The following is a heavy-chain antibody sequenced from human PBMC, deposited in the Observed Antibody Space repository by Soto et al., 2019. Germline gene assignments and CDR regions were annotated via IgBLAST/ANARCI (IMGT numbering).Heavy chain of an antibody. D-gene: IGHD3-9*01. CDR2: INPSGGST. V-gene: IGHV1-46*03. CDR3: ARGGVKDYDILIRPPNDAFDI. CDR1: GYTFTSYY. J-gene: IGHJ3*02. Sequence: GASVKVSCKASGYTFTSYYMHWVRQAPGQGLEWMGIINPSGGSTSYAQKFQGRVTMTRDTSTSTVYMELSSLRSEDTAVYYCARGGVKDYDILIRPPNDAFDIWGQGTMVTVSS.